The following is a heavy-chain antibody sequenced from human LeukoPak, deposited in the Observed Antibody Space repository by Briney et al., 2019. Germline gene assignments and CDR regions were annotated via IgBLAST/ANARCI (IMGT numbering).Heavy chain of an antibody. Sequence: SETLSLTCTVSGGSISSSSYYWGWIRQPPGKGLEWIGSIYYSGSTYYNPSLKSRVTISVDTSKNQFSLKLSSVTAADTAVYYCARLKPYYYDSSGYYDYWGKGTLVTVSS. V-gene: IGHV4-39*01. J-gene: IGHJ4*02. CDR3: ARLKPYYYDSSGYYDY. CDR1: GGSISSSSYY. D-gene: IGHD3-22*01. CDR2: IYYSGST.